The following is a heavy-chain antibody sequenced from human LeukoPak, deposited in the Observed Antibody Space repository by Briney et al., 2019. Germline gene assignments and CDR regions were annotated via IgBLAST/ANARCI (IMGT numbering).Heavy chain of an antibody. CDR3: ARDGSSGWYWVDY. Sequence: GRSLRLSCAASGFTFSSYGMHWVRQAPGKGLEWVAVIWYDGSNKYYADSVKGRFTVSRDNSKNTLYLQMDSLRAEDTAVYYCARDGSSGWYWVDYWGQGTLVTVSS. CDR1: GFTFSSYG. V-gene: IGHV3-33*01. J-gene: IGHJ4*02. CDR2: IWYDGSNK. D-gene: IGHD6-19*01.